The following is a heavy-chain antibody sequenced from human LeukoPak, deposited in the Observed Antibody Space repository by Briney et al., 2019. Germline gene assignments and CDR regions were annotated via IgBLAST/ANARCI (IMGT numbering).Heavy chain of an antibody. CDR1: GGSFSGYY. V-gene: IGHV4-34*01. CDR2: INHSGST. Sequence: SETLSLTCAVYGGSFSGYYWSWIRQPPGKGLEWIGEINHSGSTNYNPSLKSRVTISVDTSKNQFSLKLSSVTAADTAVYYCARGLTSNNASTSVIDHWGQGTLVTVSS. CDR3: ARGLTSNNASTSVIDH. D-gene: IGHD2-8*01. J-gene: IGHJ4*02.